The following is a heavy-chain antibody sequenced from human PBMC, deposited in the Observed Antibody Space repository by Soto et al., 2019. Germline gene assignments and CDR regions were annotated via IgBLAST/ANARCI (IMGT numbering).Heavy chain of an antibody. D-gene: IGHD2-15*01. CDR1: GFTFSSYS. V-gene: IGHV3-48*01. Sequence: GGSLRLSCAASGFTFSSYSMNWVRQAPGKGLDWVSYISSSSSTIYYADSVKGRFTISRDNAKNSLYLQMNSLRAEDTAVYYCARDDCSGGSCYWFDPRGQGTLVTVSS. CDR3: ARDDCSGGSCYWFDP. J-gene: IGHJ5*02. CDR2: ISSSSSTI.